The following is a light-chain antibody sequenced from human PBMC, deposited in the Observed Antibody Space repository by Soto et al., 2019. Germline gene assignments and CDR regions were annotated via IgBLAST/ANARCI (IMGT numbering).Light chain of an antibody. J-gene: IGLJ3*02. CDR1: SSGIDGYNY. CDR3: SSYTSSRV. Sequence: QSALTQPASVSGSPGQSITISCTGTSSGIDGYNYVSWYQQHPGKAPKLIIYEVSNRPSGVSNRFSGSKSGNTASLTISGLQAEDEADYYCSSYTSSRVFGGGTKLTVL. V-gene: IGLV2-14*01. CDR2: EVS.